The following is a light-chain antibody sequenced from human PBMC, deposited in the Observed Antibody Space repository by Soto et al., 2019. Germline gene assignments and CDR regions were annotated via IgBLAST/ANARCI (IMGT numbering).Light chain of an antibody. CDR1: NSNIGRNT. CDR3: ASWDDGLTGYV. Sequence: QSVLTQPPSASVTPGQRVTISCSGSNSNIGRNTVNWYQQLPGTAPKLLIYRNNQRPSGVPDRFSGSKSGTSASLAISGLQSDDESDYYCASWDDGLTGYVFGTGTKVTVL. CDR2: RNN. V-gene: IGLV1-44*01. J-gene: IGLJ1*01.